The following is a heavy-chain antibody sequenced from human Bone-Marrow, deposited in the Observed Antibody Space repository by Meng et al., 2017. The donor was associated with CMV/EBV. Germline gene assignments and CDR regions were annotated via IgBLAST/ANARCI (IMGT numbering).Heavy chain of an antibody. CDR3: AKDTAVAVADP. D-gene: IGHD6-19*01. Sequence: GGSLRLSCAASGFTFSSYSMNWVRQAPGKGLEWVSSLSSSSSYTYYADSVKGRFTISRDNAKNSLYLQLSSLRAEESAVYCCAKDTAVAVADPWGQGTLVTFSS. CDR1: GFTFSSYS. J-gene: IGHJ5*02. CDR2: LSSSSSYT. V-gene: IGHV3-21*06.